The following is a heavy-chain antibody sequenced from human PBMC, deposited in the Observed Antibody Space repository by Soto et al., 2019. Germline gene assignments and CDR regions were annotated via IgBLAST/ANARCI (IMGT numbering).Heavy chain of an antibody. Sequence: PGGSLRLSCAASGFTFSSYAMTWVRQAPGKGLEWVSTISGTGTTTYYADSVKGRFTISRDNSKNTLYLQMNSLRTEDTAVYYCVKEVYLLDFDYWGQGTLVTVS. D-gene: IGHD2-8*01. CDR1: GFTFSSYA. CDR2: ISGTGTTT. J-gene: IGHJ4*02. V-gene: IGHV3-23*01. CDR3: VKEVYLLDFDY.